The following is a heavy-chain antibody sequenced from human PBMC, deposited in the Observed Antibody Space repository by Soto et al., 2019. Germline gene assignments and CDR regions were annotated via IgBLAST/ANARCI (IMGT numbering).Heavy chain of an antibody. CDR1: GFSLTTTGVG. D-gene: IGHD1-26*01. J-gene: IGHJ6*03. CDR3: AHSRRIPLSGPYSYYFDV. CDR2: IYWDDDK. Sequence: SGPTLVNPTQTLTLTCTFSGFSLTTTGVGVGWIRQPPGNALEWLALIYWDDDKRFSPSLKSRLTITKDTSKNQVVLTMTNVDTGDTPKFYFAHSRRIPLSGPYSYYFDVWGTGTTVPVSS. V-gene: IGHV2-5*02.